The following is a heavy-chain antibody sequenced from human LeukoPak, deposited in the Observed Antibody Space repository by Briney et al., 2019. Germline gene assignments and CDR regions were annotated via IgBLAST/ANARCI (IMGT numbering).Heavy chain of an antibody. CDR1: GSTFSTYW. CDR3: ARLMFLWPPIYFDY. V-gene: IGHV3-7*01. Sequence: GGSXRXXCAASGSTFSTYWMSWVRQAPGKGXEWXANIKQDGSETFYVDSVKGRFTISRDNARNSVYLQVNSLRAEDTAVYYCARLMFLWPPIYFDYWGQGTLVTVSS. D-gene: IGHD2-8*01. J-gene: IGHJ4*02. CDR2: IKQDGSET.